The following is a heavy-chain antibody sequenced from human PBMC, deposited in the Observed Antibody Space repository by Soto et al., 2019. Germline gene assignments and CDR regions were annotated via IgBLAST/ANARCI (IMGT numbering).Heavy chain of an antibody. D-gene: IGHD3-10*01. Sequence: GGSLRLSCAASGFTFSSYWMHWVRQAPGKGLVWVSRINSDGSSTSYADSVKGRFTISRDNAKNTLYLQMNSLRAEDTAVYYCARGQSITMVRRLIYYGMDVWGQGTTVTVSS. CDR1: GFTFSSYW. J-gene: IGHJ6*02. V-gene: IGHV3-74*01. CDR3: ARGQSITMVRRLIYYGMDV. CDR2: INSDGSST.